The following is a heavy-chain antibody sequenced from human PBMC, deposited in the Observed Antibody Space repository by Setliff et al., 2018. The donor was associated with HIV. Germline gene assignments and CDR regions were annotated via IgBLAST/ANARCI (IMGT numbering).Heavy chain of an antibody. V-gene: IGHV1-69*13. CDR1: GGTFNSYG. Sequence: GASVKVSCKASGGTFNSYGINWVRQAPGQGLEWMGGIITIFGASNYAQKFQGRVTITVDESTSTAYMDLSSLRSDDTAVYYCARSGTHLEESRGSSGWVSAAFDIWGQGTMVTVSS. CDR3: ARSGTHLEESRGSSGWVSAAFDI. CDR2: IITIFGAS. D-gene: IGHD6-19*01. J-gene: IGHJ3*02.